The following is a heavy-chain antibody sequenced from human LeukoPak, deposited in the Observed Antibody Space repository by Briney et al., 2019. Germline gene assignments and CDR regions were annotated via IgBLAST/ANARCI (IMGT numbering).Heavy chain of an antibody. V-gene: IGHV1-18*01. Sequence: ASVKVSCKASGYNFNNFGFNWVRQAPGHGLERGGWISGYNGNTKYAQKLQGRVTVTTDTSASTAYLDLRGLKSDDTAVYYCARSMGYFYYYAMDVWGQGTTVTVSS. D-gene: IGHD6-6*01. CDR1: GYNFNNFG. J-gene: IGHJ6*02. CDR2: ISGYNGNT. CDR3: ARSMGYFYYYAMDV.